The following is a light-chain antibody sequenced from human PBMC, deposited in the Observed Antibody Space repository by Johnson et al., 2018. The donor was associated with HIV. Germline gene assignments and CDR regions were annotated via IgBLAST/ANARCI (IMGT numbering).Light chain of an antibody. V-gene: IGLV1-51*01. CDR1: SSNIGNNY. CDR3: GTWDSSLNAYV. J-gene: IGLJ1*01. Sequence: SVLTQPPSVSAAPGQKVTISCSGSSSNIGNNYVSWYQQLPGTAPKLLIYDNNNRPSGIPDRFSGSKSGTSATLGITGLQTGDEADYYCGTWDSSLNAYVFGAATKVAVL. CDR2: DNN.